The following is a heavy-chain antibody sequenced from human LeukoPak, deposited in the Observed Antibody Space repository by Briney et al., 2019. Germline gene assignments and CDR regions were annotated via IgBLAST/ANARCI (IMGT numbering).Heavy chain of an antibody. CDR1: GFTFSSYE. D-gene: IGHD2-21*01. V-gene: IGHV3-48*03. CDR3: AKFHIVVVNGYFDY. J-gene: IGHJ4*02. CDR2: ISSSGSTI. Sequence: GGSLRPSCAAPGFTFSSYEMNWVRQAPGKGLGWVSYISSSGSTIYYADSVKGRFTISRDNAKNSLYLQMNSLRAEDTAVYYCAKFHIVVVNGYFDYWGQGTLVTVSS.